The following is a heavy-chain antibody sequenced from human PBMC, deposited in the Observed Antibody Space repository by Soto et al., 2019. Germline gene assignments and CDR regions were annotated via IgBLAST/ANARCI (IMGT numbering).Heavy chain of an antibody. D-gene: IGHD3-3*01. Sequence: ASVKVSCKASGYTFTSYDINWLRQATGQGLEWMGWMNPNSGNTGYAQKFQGRVTMTRNTSISTAYMELSSLRSEDTAVYYCAREITIFGVVTAGMDVWGQGTTVTVSS. CDR1: GYTFTSYD. J-gene: IGHJ6*02. V-gene: IGHV1-8*01. CDR2: MNPNSGNT. CDR3: AREITIFGVVTAGMDV.